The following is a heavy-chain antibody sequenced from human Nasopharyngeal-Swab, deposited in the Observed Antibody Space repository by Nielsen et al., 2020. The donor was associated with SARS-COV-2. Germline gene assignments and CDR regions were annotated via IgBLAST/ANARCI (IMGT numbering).Heavy chain of an antibody. J-gene: IGHJ6*03. V-gene: IGHV3-23*01. CDR1: GFTFSSYA. Sequence: GGSLRLSCAASGFTFSSYAMSWVRQAPGKGLEWVSAISGSGGSTYYADSVKGRFTISRDNSKNTLYLQMNSLRAEDTAVYYCAHNRIGYYYYMDVWGKGTTVTVSS. CDR2: ISGSGGST. CDR3: AHNRIGYYYYMDV. D-gene: IGHD1-1*01.